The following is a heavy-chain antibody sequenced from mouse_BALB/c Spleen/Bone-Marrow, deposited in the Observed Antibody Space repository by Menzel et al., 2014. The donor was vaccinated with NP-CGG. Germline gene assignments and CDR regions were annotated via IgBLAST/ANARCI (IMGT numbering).Heavy chain of an antibody. CDR3: ARELSRAMDY. D-gene: IGHD2-12*01. V-gene: IGHV1S135*01. CDR1: GYAFTSYN. J-gene: IGHJ4*01. CDR2: IDPYSGGT. Sequence: VQLKESGPELVKPGASVKVSCKASGYAFTSYNMYWVKQSHGKSLERIGYIDPYSGGTNYNQKFRGKATLTVDKSSNTAYIHLNSLTSEDSAVYFCARELSRAMDYWGQGTSVTVSS.